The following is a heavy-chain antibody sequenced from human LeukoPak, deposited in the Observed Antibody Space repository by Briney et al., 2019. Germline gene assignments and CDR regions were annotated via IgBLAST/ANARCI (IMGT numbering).Heavy chain of an antibody. V-gene: IGHV3-23*01. J-gene: IGHJ6*02. CDR2: ISGSGGTT. Sequence: GESLRLSCAASGITLRSNYMNWVRQTPGKGLEWVSAISGSGGTTYYADSVKGRFTISRDNSKNTLYLQMNSMRAEDTAVYYSYGMDVWGQGTMVTVSS. CDR3: YGMDV. CDR1: GITLRSNY.